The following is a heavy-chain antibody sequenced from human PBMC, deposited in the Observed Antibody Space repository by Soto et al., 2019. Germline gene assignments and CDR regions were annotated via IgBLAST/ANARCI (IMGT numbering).Heavy chain of an antibody. CDR3: AKEYIGSSELFLPTNY. D-gene: IGHD1-26*01. CDR2: ISATGDYT. V-gene: IGHV3-23*01. CDR1: GFTFSSYP. Sequence: PGGSLSLSCAASGFTFSSYPMTWVRQAPGKGLEWVSAISATGDYTSYADSVKGRFTVSRDNSKNTLSLQMNSLRTDDTAVYYCAKEYIGSSELFLPTNYWGLGTLVTVSS. J-gene: IGHJ4*02.